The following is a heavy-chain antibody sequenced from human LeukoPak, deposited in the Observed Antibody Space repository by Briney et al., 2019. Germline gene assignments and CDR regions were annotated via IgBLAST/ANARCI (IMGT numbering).Heavy chain of an antibody. Sequence: PGGSLRLSCAGSAFAFDDYAMHWVRQPPGKGLEWVSGISSNSGNIDYADSVKGRFTISRDTAKNSLYLLMNSLRTEDTALYYSAVPAMDVWGQGTTVTVSS. J-gene: IGHJ6*02. CDR2: ISSNSGNI. CDR3: AVPAMDV. V-gene: IGHV3-9*01. CDR1: AFAFDDYA.